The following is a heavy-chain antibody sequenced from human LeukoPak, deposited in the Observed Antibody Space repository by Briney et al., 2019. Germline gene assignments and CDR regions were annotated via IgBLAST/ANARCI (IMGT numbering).Heavy chain of an antibody. V-gene: IGHV1-69*04. J-gene: IGHJ4*02. D-gene: IGHD5-24*01. Sequence: ASVKVSCKASGGTFSSYAISWVRQAPGQGLEWVGRIIPIFGIANYAQKFQGRVTITADKSTSTAYMELSSLRSEDTAVYYCARGEIVEMATIDYWGQGTLVTVSS. CDR1: GGTFSSYA. CDR3: ARGEIVEMATIDY. CDR2: IIPIFGIA.